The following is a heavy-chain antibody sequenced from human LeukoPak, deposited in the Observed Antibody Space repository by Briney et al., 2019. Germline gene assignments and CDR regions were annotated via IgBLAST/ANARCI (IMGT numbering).Heavy chain of an antibody. CDR2: INSKTDGGTT. D-gene: IGHD3-22*01. Sequence: PGGSLRHSCAASGFTFSHAWMSWVRQAPGKGLEWVGRINSKTDGGTTDYAAPVKGRFTISRDDSKNTLYLQMDSLKTEDTAVYYCTTGLNYYDSSGYYYVIAFDYWGQGTLVTVSS. CDR1: GFTFSHAW. V-gene: IGHV3-15*01. J-gene: IGHJ4*02. CDR3: TTGLNYYDSSGYYYVIAFDY.